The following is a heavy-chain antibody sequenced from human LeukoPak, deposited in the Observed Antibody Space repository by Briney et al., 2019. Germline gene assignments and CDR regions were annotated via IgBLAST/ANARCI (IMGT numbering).Heavy chain of an antibody. D-gene: IGHD3-22*01. Sequence: GESLKISCKGSGYSFTSYWIGWVRQMPGKGLEWMGIIYPGDSDTRYSPSFQGQVTISADKSISTAHLQWSSLKASDTAMYYCARQVSTMIDTTHFDYWGQGTLVTVSS. CDR1: GYSFTSYW. J-gene: IGHJ4*02. CDR2: IYPGDSDT. CDR3: ARQVSTMIDTTHFDY. V-gene: IGHV5-51*01.